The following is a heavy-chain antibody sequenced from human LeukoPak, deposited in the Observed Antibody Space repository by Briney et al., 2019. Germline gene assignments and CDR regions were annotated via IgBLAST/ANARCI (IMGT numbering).Heavy chain of an antibody. CDR3: ARGGVNYKIAGP. CDR1: GGSISDFY. V-gene: IGHV4-59*01. Sequence: SETLSLTCTVSGGSISDFYWSWVRQPPGTGLEWIGYVYYSGSTNYNPSLKSRVTISVDTSKNQFSLKLSSVTAADTAVYYCARGGVNYKIAGPWGQGALVTVSS. CDR2: VYYSGST. J-gene: IGHJ5*02. D-gene: IGHD3-10*01.